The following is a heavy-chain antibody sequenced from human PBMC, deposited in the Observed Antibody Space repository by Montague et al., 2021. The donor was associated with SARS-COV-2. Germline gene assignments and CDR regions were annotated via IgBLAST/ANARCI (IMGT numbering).Heavy chain of an antibody. J-gene: IGHJ6*02. Sequence: SETLSLTCTVSGASISSRSYYWGWIRQPPGKGLEWIGFKYYSGSTYYNPTLKSRVTMSVDTSKNQFSLKLSSATAADTAVYYCARVPYRLLFVPRYYGMDVWGQGTTVTVSS. D-gene: IGHD2-2*01. CDR3: ARVPYRLLFVPRYYGMDV. CDR2: KYYSGST. CDR1: GASISSRSYY. V-gene: IGHV4-39*07.